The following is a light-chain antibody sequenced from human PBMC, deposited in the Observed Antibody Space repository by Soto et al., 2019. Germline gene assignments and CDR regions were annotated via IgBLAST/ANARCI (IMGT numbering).Light chain of an antibody. CDR2: EVR. CDR3: EAWVDSLSAVV. V-gene: IGLV2-14*01. J-gene: IGLJ2*01. Sequence: QSVLTQPASVSGSPGQSITISCSGSSGDIGGYNFVSWYQHLPGKAPKLIIFEVRFRPSGVSNRFSGSKSGDTASLTISKLLPEDEADYYCEAWVDSLSAVVFGGGTKVTVL. CDR1: SGDIGGYNF.